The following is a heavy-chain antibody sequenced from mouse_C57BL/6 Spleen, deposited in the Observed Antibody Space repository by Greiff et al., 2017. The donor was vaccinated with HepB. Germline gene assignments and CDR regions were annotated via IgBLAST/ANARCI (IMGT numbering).Heavy chain of an antibody. CDR1: GFNIKDYY. Sequence: VQLQQSGAELVRPGASVKLSCTASGFNIKDYYMHWVKQRPEQGLEWIGRIDPEDGDTEYAPKFQGKATMTADTSSNTAYLQLSSLTSEDTAVYYSTAPYYYDSSPRHYYFDYGGQGTTLTVSS. CDR3: TAPYYYDSSPRHYYFDY. J-gene: IGHJ2*01. D-gene: IGHD1-1*01. V-gene: IGHV14-1*01. CDR2: IDPEDGDT.